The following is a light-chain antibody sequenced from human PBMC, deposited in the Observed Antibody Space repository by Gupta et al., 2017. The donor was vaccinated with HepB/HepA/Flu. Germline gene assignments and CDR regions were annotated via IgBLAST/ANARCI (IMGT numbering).Light chain of an antibody. CDR1: QDISTY. V-gene: IGKV1-9*01. J-gene: IGKJ2*01. CDR2: AAS. Sequence: DIPLTQSPSFLSASVGDRVTLACRATQDISTYLAWYVQKPGKAPELLIYAASSLQRGVPSRFSDSGSASAFTLRITSLQPGDFATYYCQQRLDYPYTFGQGTKLDIK. CDR3: QQRLDYPYT.